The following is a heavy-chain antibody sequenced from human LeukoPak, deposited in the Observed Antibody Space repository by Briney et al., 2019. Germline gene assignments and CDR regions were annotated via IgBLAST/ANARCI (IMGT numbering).Heavy chain of an antibody. D-gene: IGHD6-13*01. CDR3: ASSSSWYFSHRSQGGE. CDR1: GGSFSGYY. Sequence: PSETLSLTCAVYGGSFSGYYWSWIRQPPGKGLEWIGEINHSGGTNYNPSLKSRVTISGDTSKSQFSLKLSSVTAADTAVYYCASSSSWYFSHRSQGGEWGQGTLVTVSS. J-gene: IGHJ4*02. CDR2: INHSGGT. V-gene: IGHV4-34*01.